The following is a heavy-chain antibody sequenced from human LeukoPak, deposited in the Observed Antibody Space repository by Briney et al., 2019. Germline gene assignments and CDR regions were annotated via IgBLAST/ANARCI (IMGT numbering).Heavy chain of an antibody. V-gene: IGHV3-30-3*01. D-gene: IGHD6-19*01. CDR2: ISYDGSNK. CDR1: GFTFSSYA. J-gene: IGHJ1*01. CDR3: ARERYSSGWYGYFQH. Sequence: GGSLRLSCAASGFTFSSYAMHWVRQAPGKGLEWVAVISYDGSNKYYADSVKGRFTISRDNSKNMLYLQMNSLRAEDTAVYYCARERYSSGWYGYFQHWGRGTLVTVSS.